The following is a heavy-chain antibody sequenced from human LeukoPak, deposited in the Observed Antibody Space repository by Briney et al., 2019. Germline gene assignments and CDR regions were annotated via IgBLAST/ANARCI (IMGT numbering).Heavy chain of an antibody. V-gene: IGHV4-4*02. D-gene: IGHD3-9*01. J-gene: IGHJ4*02. CDR3: AREDDILTGYYFSRRGGSDY. CDR2: IYHSGST. CDR1: GGSISSSNW. Sequence: SETLSLTCAVSGGSISSSNWWSWVRQPPGKGLEWIGEIYHSGSTNYNPSLKSRVTISVDKSKNQFSLKLSSVTAADTAVYYCAREDDILTGYYFSRRGGSDYWGQGTLVTVSS.